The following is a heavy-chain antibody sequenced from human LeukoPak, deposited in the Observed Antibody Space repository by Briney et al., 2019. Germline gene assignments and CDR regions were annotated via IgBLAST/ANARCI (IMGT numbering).Heavy chain of an antibody. J-gene: IGHJ4*02. CDR1: GFTFSSYA. Sequence: GGSLRLSCAASGFTFSSYAMDWVRQAPGKGLEWVAVISYDGSNQHKADSVRGRFTISRDNAKNSLYLQMNSLRAEDTAVYYCARDSYYGGTQDYWGQGTLVTVSS. D-gene: IGHD4-23*01. CDR2: ISYDGSNQ. V-gene: IGHV3-30*04. CDR3: ARDSYYGGTQDY.